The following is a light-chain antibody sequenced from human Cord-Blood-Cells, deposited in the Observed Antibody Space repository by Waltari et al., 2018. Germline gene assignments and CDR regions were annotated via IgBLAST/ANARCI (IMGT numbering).Light chain of an antibody. V-gene: IGLV2-23*01. CDR3: CSYAGSSTWV. J-gene: IGLJ3*02. CDR2: GGS. Sequence: QSALTQPASVSGSPGQSITISCTGTSSDVGSYNLVSWYQQRPGKAPKLMMYGGSKRPSGVSNRFSGSKSGNTASLTISGLQAEDEADYYCCSYAGSSTWVFGGGTKLTVL. CDR1: SSDVGSYNL.